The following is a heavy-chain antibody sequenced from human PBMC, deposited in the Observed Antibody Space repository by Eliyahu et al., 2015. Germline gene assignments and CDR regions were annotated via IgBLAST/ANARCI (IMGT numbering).Heavy chain of an antibody. CDR1: GGSXSSGGYY. Sequence: QVQLQESGPGLVKPSQTLSLTCTXXGGSXSSGGYYWXWIRQHPGKGLEWIGXXYYXGSTYYNPSLKSRVTISVDTSKNQFSLKLSSVTAADTAVYYCARAPGSYFDYWGQGTLVTVSS. V-gene: IGHV4-31*03. J-gene: IGHJ4*02. CDR2: XYYXGST. D-gene: IGHD3-10*01. CDR3: ARAPGSYFDY.